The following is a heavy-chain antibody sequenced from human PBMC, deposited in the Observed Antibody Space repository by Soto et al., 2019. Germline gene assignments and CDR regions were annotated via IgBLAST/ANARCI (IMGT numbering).Heavy chain of an antibody. D-gene: IGHD6-13*01. Sequence: QLQLQESGPGLVKASETLSLTCIVSGGSISEKYWNWVRQPPGKGLEWIGLIFANGHTDYNPSLKSRVTMSVDASKNQFSLRLTSMTAADTAVYYCVASLAASGLNWLDPWGRGTLDTVSS. CDR1: GGSISEKY. CDR2: IFANGHT. V-gene: IGHV4-4*07. J-gene: IGHJ5*02. CDR3: VASLAASGLNWLDP.